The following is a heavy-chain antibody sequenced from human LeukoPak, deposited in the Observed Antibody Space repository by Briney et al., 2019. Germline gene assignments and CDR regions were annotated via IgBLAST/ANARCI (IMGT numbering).Heavy chain of an antibody. J-gene: IGHJ4*02. Sequence: SETLSLTCTVSGGSISSYYWSWIRQPPGKGLEWVGNIYYSGSTNYNPSLKSRVTISLDMSKKQFSLKLSSVTAADTAVYYCARAPGYSYGTGGYYFDYWGPGTLVTVSS. CDR1: GGSISSYY. D-gene: IGHD5-18*01. CDR3: ARAPGYSYGTGGYYFDY. V-gene: IGHV4-59*01. CDR2: IYYSGST.